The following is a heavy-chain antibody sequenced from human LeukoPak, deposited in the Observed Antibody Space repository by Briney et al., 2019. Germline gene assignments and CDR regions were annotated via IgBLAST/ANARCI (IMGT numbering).Heavy chain of an antibody. CDR3: ATYRQVLLPFEA. Sequence: GGSLRLSCAASGFTFSSYWMSWVRQPPGKGLEWVSSIFQGGGEIHYADSVRGRYTISRDNSKSTLFLQMNSLRAEDTAIYYCATYRQVLLPFEAWGQGTLVTVSS. CDR1: GFTFSSYW. J-gene: IGHJ5*02. D-gene: IGHD5-18*01. CDR2: IFQGGGEI. V-gene: IGHV3-23*01.